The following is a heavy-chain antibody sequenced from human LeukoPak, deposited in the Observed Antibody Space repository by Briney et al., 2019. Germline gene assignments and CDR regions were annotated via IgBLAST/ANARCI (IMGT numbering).Heavy chain of an antibody. CDR2: IIPIFGTA. Sequence: GASVKVSCKASGGTFSSYAISWVRQAPGQGLVWMGGIIPIFGTANYAQKFQGRVTITADESTSTAYMELSSLRSEDTAVYYCARSYPRFYCSSTSCPYGAFDIWGQGTMVTVSS. J-gene: IGHJ3*02. D-gene: IGHD2-2*01. V-gene: IGHV1-69*13. CDR3: ARSYPRFYCSSTSCPYGAFDI. CDR1: GGTFSSYA.